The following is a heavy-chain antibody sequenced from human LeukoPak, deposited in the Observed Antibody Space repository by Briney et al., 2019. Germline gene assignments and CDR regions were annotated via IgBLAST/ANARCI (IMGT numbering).Heavy chain of an antibody. J-gene: IGHJ4*02. CDR2: INQDSSEK. D-gene: IGHD6-6*01. Sequence: GGSLRLSCAASGITFSNYWMSWVRQAPGKGLEWVANINQDSSEKYYVDSVKGRFTISRDNAKNSLFLQMNSLRAEDTAVYYCARIGDYSSSSAFDFWGQGTLVTVSS. V-gene: IGHV3-7*01. CDR3: ARIGDYSSSSAFDF. CDR1: GITFSNYW.